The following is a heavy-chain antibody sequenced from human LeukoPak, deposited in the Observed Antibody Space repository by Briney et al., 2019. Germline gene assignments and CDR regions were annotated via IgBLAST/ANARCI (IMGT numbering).Heavy chain of an antibody. V-gene: IGHV3-7*01. D-gene: IGHD6-6*01. CDR3: ARADSSIAARLSRSSIFPSSTYTAV. CDR2: INQDTTEK. CDR1: GFTFSSYG. Sequence: GGSLRRSAAAAGFTFSSYGRHWVRHAPGNEREWVADINQDTTEKDHVYSVKGRFTMSRDNAKNSLYLRMNSLSAEDTAVYYCARADSSIAARLSRSSIFPSSTYTAVWGKGTTAT. J-gene: IGHJ6*03.